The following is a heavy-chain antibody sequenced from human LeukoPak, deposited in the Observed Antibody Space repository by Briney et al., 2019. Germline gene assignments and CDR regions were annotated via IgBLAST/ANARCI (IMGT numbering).Heavy chain of an antibody. CDR2: INHSGST. V-gene: IGHV4-34*01. CDR3: ARGVWFGEKNYYYYGMDV. CDR1: GGSFSGYY. Sequence: PSETLSLTCAVYGGSFSGYYWSWIRQPPGKGLEWIGEINHSGSTNYNPSPKSRVAISVDTSKNQFSLKLSSVTAADTAVYYCARGVWFGEKNYYYYGMDVWGQGTTVTVSS. J-gene: IGHJ6*02. D-gene: IGHD3-10*01.